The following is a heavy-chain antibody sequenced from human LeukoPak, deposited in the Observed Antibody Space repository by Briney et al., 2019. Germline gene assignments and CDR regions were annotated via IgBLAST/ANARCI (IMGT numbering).Heavy chain of an antibody. Sequence: GRSLRLSCAASGFTFSSYGMHWVRQAPGKGLEWVAVIWYDGSNKYYADSVKGRFTISRDNSKNTLYLQMNSLRAEDTAVYYCARDGNWEDAGIPGDYWGQGTLVTVSS. CDR1: GFTFSSYG. CDR2: IWYDGSNK. D-gene: IGHD4-23*01. V-gene: IGHV3-33*01. CDR3: ARDGNWEDAGIPGDY. J-gene: IGHJ4*02.